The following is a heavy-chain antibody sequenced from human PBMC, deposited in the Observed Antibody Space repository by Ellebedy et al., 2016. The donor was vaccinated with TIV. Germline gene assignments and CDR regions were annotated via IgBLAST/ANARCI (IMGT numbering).Heavy chain of an antibody. V-gene: IGHV3-23*01. CDR2: ISGSGGST. Sequence: GGSLRLXXAASGFTFSSYAMSWVRQAPGKGLEWVSAISGSGGSTYYADSVKGRFTISRDNSKNTLYLQMNSLRAEDTAVYYCAKDHSPLLPVDYWGQGTLVTVSS. J-gene: IGHJ4*02. CDR1: GFTFSSYA. CDR3: AKDHSPLLPVDY. D-gene: IGHD2-15*01.